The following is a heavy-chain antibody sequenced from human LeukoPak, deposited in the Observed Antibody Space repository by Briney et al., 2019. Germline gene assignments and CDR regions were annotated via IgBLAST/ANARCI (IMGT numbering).Heavy chain of an antibody. J-gene: IGHJ4*02. D-gene: IGHD5-12*01. CDR3: ARGGGGYVGFDY. CDR2: IKKDGSEK. Sequence: GGSLRLSCAASGFIFSSYWMSWVRQAPGKGLEWVANIKKDGSEKYYVDSVKGRFTISRDNAKNSLYLQMNSLRAEDTAVYHCARGGGGYVGFDYWGQGTLVTVSS. CDR1: GFIFSSYW. V-gene: IGHV3-7*03.